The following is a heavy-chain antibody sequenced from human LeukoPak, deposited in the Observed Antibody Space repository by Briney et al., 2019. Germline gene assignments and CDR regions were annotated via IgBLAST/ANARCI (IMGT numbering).Heavy chain of an antibody. CDR3: ATERLVRGVNGPYFDY. CDR2: IYHSGST. D-gene: IGHD3-10*01. V-gene: IGHV4-38-2*02. J-gene: IGHJ4*02. CDR1: GYSISSGYY. Sequence: SETLSLTCTVSGYSISSGYYWGWIRQPPGKGLEWIGSIYHSGSTYYNPSLKSRVTISVDTSKNQFSLKLSSVTAADTAVYYCATERLVRGVNGPYFDYWGQGTLVTVSS.